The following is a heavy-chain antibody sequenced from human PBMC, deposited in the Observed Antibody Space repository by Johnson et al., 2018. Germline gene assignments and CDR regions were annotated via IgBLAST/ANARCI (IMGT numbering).Heavy chain of an antibody. CDR2: ISGSGDST. D-gene: IGHD2-15*01. J-gene: IGHJ6*02. CDR1: GFTFSTYA. CDR3: AKEVVAGTSSSGYYGMDV. V-gene: IGHV3-23*04. Sequence: QLVESGGGLVQPGGSLRLSCAASGFTFSTYAMTWVRQAPGKGLEWVSAISGSGDSTYYADSVRGRFTISRDNSYNTLHLQINSLGAEDTAVYYCAKEVVAGTSSSGYYGMDVWGQGTTVTVSS.